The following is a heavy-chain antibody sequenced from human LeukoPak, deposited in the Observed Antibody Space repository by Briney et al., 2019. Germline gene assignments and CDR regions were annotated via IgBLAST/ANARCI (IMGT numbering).Heavy chain of an antibody. CDR3: ARETTGLARYFDY. D-gene: IGHD4-11*01. J-gene: IGHJ4*02. CDR1: GGSISSSSYY. CDR2: IYTSGST. V-gene: IGHV4-61*02. Sequence: SETLSLTCTVSGGSISSSSYYWSWIRQPAGKGLEWIGRIYTSGSTNYNPSLKSRVTMSVDTSKNQFSLSLSSVTAADTAFYYCARETTGLARYFDYWGQGTLVTVSS.